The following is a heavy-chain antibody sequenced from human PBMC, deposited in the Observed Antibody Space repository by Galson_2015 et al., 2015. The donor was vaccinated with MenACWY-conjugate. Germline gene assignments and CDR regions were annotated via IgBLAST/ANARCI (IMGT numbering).Heavy chain of an antibody. Sequence: SLRLSCAASGFTFSRYAMHWVRQAPGKGLEWLAVIWYDGSQTYYADSVKGRFTISRDNSRNTAYLQMNSLRVEDTALYYCFAIKSGIYYWGQGTLVAVSS. CDR1: GFTFSRYA. V-gene: IGHV3-33*01. J-gene: IGHJ4*02. CDR2: IWYDGSQT. CDR3: FAIKSGIYY. D-gene: IGHD1-1*01.